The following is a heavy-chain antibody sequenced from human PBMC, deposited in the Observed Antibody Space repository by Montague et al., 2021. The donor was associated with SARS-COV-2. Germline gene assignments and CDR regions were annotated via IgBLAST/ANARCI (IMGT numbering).Heavy chain of an antibody. Sequence: SEILSLTCAVYGRSVSDYYRSWIRQPPGKGLEWIGEINHSGSTNYNPSLKSRVTTSVDTSKNQFSLKLTSVTAADTAVYHCASGPRITMIVVVITDIWFDPWGQGTLVTVSS. V-gene: IGHV4-34*01. CDR1: GRSVSDYY. CDR2: INHSGST. J-gene: IGHJ5*02. CDR3: ASGPRITMIVVVITDIWFDP. D-gene: IGHD3-22*01.